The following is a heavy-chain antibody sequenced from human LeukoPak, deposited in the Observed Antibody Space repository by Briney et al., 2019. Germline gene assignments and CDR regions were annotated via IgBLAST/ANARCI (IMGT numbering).Heavy chain of an antibody. CDR1: GGSISSGDYY. CDR3: ARVGPLGAFDI. V-gene: IGHV4-30-4*01. J-gene: IGHJ3*02. Sequence: SETLSLTCTVSGGSISSGDYYWSWIRQPPGKGLEWIGYIYYIGNTFYNPSLKSRVTISVDTSKNQFSLKLSSVTAADTAVYYCARVGPLGAFDIWGQGTMVTVSS. D-gene: IGHD7-27*01. CDR2: IYYIGNT.